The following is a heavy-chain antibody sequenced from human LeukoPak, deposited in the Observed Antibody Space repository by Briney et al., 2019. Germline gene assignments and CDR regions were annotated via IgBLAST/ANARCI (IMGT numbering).Heavy chain of an antibody. CDR2: IIPIFGTA. D-gene: IGHD2-2*01. Sequence: SVKVSCKASGGTFSSYAISRVRQAPGQGLEWMGGIIPIFGTANYAQKFQGRVTITADKSTSTAYMELSSLRSEDTAVYYCATWGNCSSTSCYGGEFGYWGQGTLVTVSS. V-gene: IGHV1-69*06. CDR3: ATWGNCSSTSCYGGEFGY. J-gene: IGHJ4*02. CDR1: GGTFSSYA.